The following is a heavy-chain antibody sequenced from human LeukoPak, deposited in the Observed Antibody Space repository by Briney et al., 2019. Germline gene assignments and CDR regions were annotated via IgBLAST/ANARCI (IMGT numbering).Heavy chain of an antibody. J-gene: IGHJ4*02. CDR2: IKQDGSEI. V-gene: IGHV3-7*05. CDR3: ARHWWDSSGSYHFDY. Sequence: GGSLRLSCAASGFTSSRYWMSWVRQAPGKGLEWVANIKQDGSEIYYVASVKGRFTVSRDNAKNSLSLQMNSLRADDTAVYYCARHWWDSSGSYHFDYWGQGTLVTVSS. D-gene: IGHD6-19*01. CDR1: GFTSSRYW.